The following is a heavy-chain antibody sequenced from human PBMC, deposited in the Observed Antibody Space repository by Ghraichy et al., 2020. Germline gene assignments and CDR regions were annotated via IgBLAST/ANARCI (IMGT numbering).Heavy chain of an antibody. J-gene: IGHJ3*01. CDR3: ARAFYFDANGYSDAFDV. V-gene: IGHV4-30-4*01. CDR2: ISYSGLN. D-gene: IGHD2-8*01. CDR1: GGSISSADYY. Sequence: SETLSLTCNVSGGSISSADYYWVWIRQPPGKGLEWIGYISYSGLNYYNPSLKSRLTISEDTSKNQFSLHLSSVTAADTAVYYCARAFYFDANGYSDAFDVWGQGTLVTVSS.